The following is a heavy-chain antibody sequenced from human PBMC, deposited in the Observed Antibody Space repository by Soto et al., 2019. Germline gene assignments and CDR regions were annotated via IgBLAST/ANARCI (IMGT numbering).Heavy chain of an antibody. CDR2: INPSGGST. J-gene: IGHJ4*02. CDR1: GYTFTGYY. D-gene: IGHD3-22*01. V-gene: IGHV1-46*01. CDR3: ASLTDYYDSSGYHDY. Sequence: PAASVKVSCKASGYTFTGYYMHWVRQAPGQGLEWMGWINPSGGSTSYAQKFQGRVTMTRDTSTSTVYMELSSLRSEDTAVYYCASLTDYYDSSGYHDYWGQGTLVTVSS.